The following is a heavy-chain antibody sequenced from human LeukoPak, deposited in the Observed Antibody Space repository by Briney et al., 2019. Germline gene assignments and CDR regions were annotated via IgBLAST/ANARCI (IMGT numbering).Heavy chain of an antibody. CDR3: ARGPILTGWFDP. CDR2: IIPIFGTA. CDR1: GGTFSSYA. V-gene: IGHV1-69*05. J-gene: IGHJ5*02. Sequence: GASVKVSCKASGGTFSSYAISWVRQAPGQGLEWMGRIIPIFGTANYAQKFQGRVTITTDESTSTAYMELSSLRSEDTAVYYCARGPILTGWFDPWGQGTLVTVSS. D-gene: IGHD3-9*01.